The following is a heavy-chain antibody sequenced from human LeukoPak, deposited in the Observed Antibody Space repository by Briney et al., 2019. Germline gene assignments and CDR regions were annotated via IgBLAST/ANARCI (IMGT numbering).Heavy chain of an antibody. V-gene: IGHV3-74*01. CDR3: ARAPSESGGYYPEYFRH. Sequence: GRSLSLSRAASVFASSRCWKHCAPGAPRKGRVCGSGIKIDGNTNYADSVKGRFPIARDNAKNTVSLQMNSLRAEDTGVYYSARAPSESGGYYPEYFRHWGQGTLVTVSS. D-gene: IGHD3-22*01. J-gene: IGHJ1*01. CDR1: VFASSRCW. CDR2: IKIDGNT.